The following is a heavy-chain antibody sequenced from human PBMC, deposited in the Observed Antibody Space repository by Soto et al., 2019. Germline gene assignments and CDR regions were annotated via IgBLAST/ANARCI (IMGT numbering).Heavy chain of an antibody. CDR3: AREGFAYNWNSPYYFDY. D-gene: IGHD1-7*01. CDR2: ISAYNGNT. Sequence: ASVKVSCKASGYTFTSYGISWVRQAPGQGLEWMGWISAYNGNTNYAQKLQGRVTMTTDTSTSTAYMELRSLRSDDTAVYYCAREGFAYNWNSPYYFDYWGQGTLVTVSS. V-gene: IGHV1-18*04. CDR1: GYTFTSYG. J-gene: IGHJ4*02.